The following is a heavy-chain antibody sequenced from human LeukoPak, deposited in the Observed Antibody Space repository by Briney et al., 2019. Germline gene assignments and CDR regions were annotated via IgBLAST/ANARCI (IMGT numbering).Heavy chain of an antibody. CDR1: GGSISNSDYY. D-gene: IGHD3-10*01. J-gene: IGHJ4*02. CDR2: IDYRGSA. CDR3: ARRVLLWFRESQYYFDF. Sequence: SSETLSLTCTVPGGSISNSDYYWGWIRQPPGKGLEWIGSIDYRGSAYYNPSLESRFTLSVATSKNQFSLRLSSVTAADTAIYYCARRVLLWFRESQYYFDFWGQGTLVTVSS. V-gene: IGHV4-39*01.